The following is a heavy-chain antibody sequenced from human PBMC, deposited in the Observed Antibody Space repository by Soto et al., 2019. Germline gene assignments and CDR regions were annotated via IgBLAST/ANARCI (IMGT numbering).Heavy chain of an antibody. CDR3: ANTRGAMIYAVYVYGMDV. CDR1: GFSFSSFA. CDR2: ISGSADST. J-gene: IGHJ6*02. D-gene: IGHD3-22*01. Sequence: EVQLLESGGGFIHPGGSLRLSCAASGFSFSSFAMNWVRQAPGKGLEWVSIISGSADSTFYADSVKGRFTISRDNSKNTLYLQINSLRDEDTAVYYGANTRGAMIYAVYVYGMDVWGQGTKVTVSS. V-gene: IGHV3-23*01.